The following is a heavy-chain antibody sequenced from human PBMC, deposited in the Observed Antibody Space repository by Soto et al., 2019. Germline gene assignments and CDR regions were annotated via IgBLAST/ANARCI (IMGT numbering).Heavy chain of an antibody. V-gene: IGHV4-30-2*01. CDR3: AGGIAARPLGY. CDR1: GGSISSGGYS. D-gene: IGHD6-6*01. Sequence: QLQLQESGSGLVKPSQTLSLTCAVSGGSISSGGYSWSWIRQPPGKGLEWIGYTYHSGSTYYNPPLKXRXTXSXXRSKNQFSLKLSSVTAADTAVYYCAGGIAARPLGYWGQGTLVTVSS. CDR2: TYHSGST. J-gene: IGHJ4*02.